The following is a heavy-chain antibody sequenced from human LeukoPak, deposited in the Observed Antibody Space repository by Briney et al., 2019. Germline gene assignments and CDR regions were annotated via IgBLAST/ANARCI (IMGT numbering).Heavy chain of an antibody. D-gene: IGHD1-26*01. CDR1: GGSISSYY. J-gene: IGHJ5*02. Sequence: MSSETLSLTCTVSGGSISSYYWSWIRQPPGKGLEWIGYIYYSGSTNYNPSLKSRVTISVDTSKNQFSLKLSSVTAADTAVYYCARDHLGSGMVGEFDPWGQGTLVTVPS. CDR3: ARDHLGSGMVGEFDP. CDR2: IYYSGST. V-gene: IGHV4-59*01.